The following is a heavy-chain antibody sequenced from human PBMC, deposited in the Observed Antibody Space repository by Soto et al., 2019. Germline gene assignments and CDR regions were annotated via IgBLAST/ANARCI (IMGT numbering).Heavy chain of an antibody. CDR3: AKDYSSGWYREKYFQH. D-gene: IGHD6-19*01. Sequence: PGGSLRLSCAASGFTFSSYAMSWVRQAPGKGLEWVSAISGSGGSTYYADSVKGRFTISRDNSKNTLYLQMNSLRAEDTAVYYCAKDYSSGWYREKYFQHWGQGTLVTVSS. CDR1: GFTFSSYA. V-gene: IGHV3-23*01. CDR2: ISGSGGST. J-gene: IGHJ1*01.